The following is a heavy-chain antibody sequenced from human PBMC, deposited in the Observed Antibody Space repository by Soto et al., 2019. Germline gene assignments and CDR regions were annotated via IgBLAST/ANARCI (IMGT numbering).Heavy chain of an antibody. V-gene: IGHV4-61*08. Sequence: ETLSLTCSVSGGSVSSDAYYWSWIRQSPGKGLEWIGYIYYSGSTNYNPSLKSRVTISVDTSKNQFSLKLTSAPAADTAVYYCARALGGPAGHINWFDPWGQGTLVTVSS. D-gene: IGHD2-2*01. J-gene: IGHJ5*02. CDR2: IYYSGST. CDR1: GGSVSSDAYY. CDR3: ARALGGPAGHINWFDP.